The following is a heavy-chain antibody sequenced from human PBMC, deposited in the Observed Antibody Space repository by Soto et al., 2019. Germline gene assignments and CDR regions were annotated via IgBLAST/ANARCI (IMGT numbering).Heavy chain of an antibody. J-gene: IGHJ4*02. Sequence: SETLSLTFSDVGGSIGRNSSYWAWHRQPPGKGPGWIGSIYYSGPTYYNPSLKSRVTISVDTSKNQFSLKLSSVTAADAAMYYCATHQGYYGSGIYCFDYWGQGALVT. CDR1: GGSIGRNSSY. V-gene: IGHV4-39*01. CDR3: ATHQGYYGSGIYCFDY. D-gene: IGHD3-10*01. CDR2: IYYSGPT.